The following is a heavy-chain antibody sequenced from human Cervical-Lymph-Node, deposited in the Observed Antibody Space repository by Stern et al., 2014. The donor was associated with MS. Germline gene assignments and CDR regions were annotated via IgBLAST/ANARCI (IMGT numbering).Heavy chain of an antibody. J-gene: IGHJ4*02. CDR2: VYYRGAP. D-gene: IGHD2-8*02. V-gene: IGHV4-39*01. CDR1: GDSISSYTHY. Sequence: QVPLQESGPGLVKPSATLSLTCAVSGDSISSYTHYWAWIRQPPGKGLEWIGSVYYRGAPYDTPSLKSPVAIPVNTSKTPSPLGQTPVTAADTAVYYCAKHACTGAACPFDLWGQGTLVTVSS. CDR3: AKHACTGAACPFDL.